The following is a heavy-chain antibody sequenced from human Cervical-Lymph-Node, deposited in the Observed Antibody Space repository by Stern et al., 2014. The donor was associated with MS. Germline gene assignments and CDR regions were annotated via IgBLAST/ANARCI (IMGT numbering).Heavy chain of an antibody. Sequence: VQLVESGAEVKKPWASVKVSCKASGYNFTSYGISWVRQAPGQGLEWMGWISAYNGNTNYAQKLQGRFTMTTDTSTSTAYMELRSLRSDDTAVYYCARDGSIVVPRGDDAFDIWGQGTMVTVSS. CDR2: ISAYNGNT. CDR3: ARDGSIVVPRGDDAFDI. CDR1: GYNFTSYG. V-gene: IGHV1-18*01. J-gene: IGHJ3*02. D-gene: IGHD3-22*01.